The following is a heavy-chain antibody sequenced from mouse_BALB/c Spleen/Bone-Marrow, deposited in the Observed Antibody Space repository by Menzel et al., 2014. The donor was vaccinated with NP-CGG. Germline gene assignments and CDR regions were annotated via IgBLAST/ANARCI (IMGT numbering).Heavy chain of an antibody. CDR3: ALYYDYDVGY. CDR2: IDPANGNT. V-gene: IGHV14-3*02. CDR1: GFNIKDTY. Sequence: VTLKVCGAELVKPGASVKLSCTASGFNIKDTYMRWVKQRPEQGLEWIGRIDPANGNTKYDPKFQGKATITADTSSNTAYLQLSSLTSEDTAVYYCALYYDYDVGYWGQGTTLTVSS. D-gene: IGHD2-4*01. J-gene: IGHJ2*01.